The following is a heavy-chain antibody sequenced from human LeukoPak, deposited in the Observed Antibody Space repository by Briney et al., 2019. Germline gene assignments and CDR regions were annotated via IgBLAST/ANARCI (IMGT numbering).Heavy chain of an antibody. V-gene: IGHV4-34*01. CDR2: INHSGST. CDR3: ARNPTSKTMSRDSFDI. CDR1: GGSFSGYY. J-gene: IGHJ3*02. Sequence: SETLSLTCAVYGGSFSGYYWSWIRQPPGKGLEWIGEINHSGSTNYNPSLKSRVTVSVDTSKNQFSLKLSSVTAADTAVYYCARNPTSKTMSRDSFDIWGQGTFVTVSS. D-gene: IGHD3-10*02.